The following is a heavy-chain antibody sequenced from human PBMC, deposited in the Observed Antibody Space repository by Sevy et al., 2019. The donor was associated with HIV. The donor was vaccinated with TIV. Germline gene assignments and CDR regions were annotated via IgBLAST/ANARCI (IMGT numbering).Heavy chain of an antibody. V-gene: IGHV1-69*13. CDR2: IIPIFGTA. Sequence: ASVKVSCKASGGTFSSYAISWVRQAPGQGLEWMGGIIPIFGTANYAQKFQGRVTITADESTSTAYMELSSLRSEDTAVYYCAIWERYYDYVWGSYRYNYYYYGMDVWGQWTTVTVSS. J-gene: IGHJ6*02. CDR3: AIWERYYDYVWGSYRYNYYYYGMDV. CDR1: GGTFSSYA. D-gene: IGHD3-16*02.